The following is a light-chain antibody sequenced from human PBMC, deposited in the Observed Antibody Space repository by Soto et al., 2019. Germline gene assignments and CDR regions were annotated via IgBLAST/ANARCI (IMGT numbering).Light chain of an antibody. J-gene: IGLJ3*02. V-gene: IGLV1-40*01. CDR1: SSNIGAGYD. CDR3: QAYDSSLRGWV. CDR2: GNS. Sequence: QLVLTQPPSVSGAPGQRVTISCTGSSSNIGAGYDVHWYQQLPGTAPKLLIYGNSNRPSGVPDRFSGSKSGTSGSLAITGLQAEDEADYYCQAYDSSLRGWVFGGGTKLTVL.